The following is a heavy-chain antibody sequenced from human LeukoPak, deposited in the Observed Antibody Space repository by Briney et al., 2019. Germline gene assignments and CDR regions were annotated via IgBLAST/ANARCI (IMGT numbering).Heavy chain of an antibody. CDR2: ISTTSSYK. V-gene: IGHV3-21*01. CDR3: AKDRLAVVTASWFDL. Sequence: PGGSLRLSCAASEFTFVDYSMNWVRQAPGKGLEWVSSISTTSSYKYYADSVKGRFTISRDNAKKSLYLQINSLRVEDTAVYYCAKDRLAVVTASWFDLWGQGTLVTVSS. D-gene: IGHD2-21*02. J-gene: IGHJ5*02. CDR1: EFTFVDYS.